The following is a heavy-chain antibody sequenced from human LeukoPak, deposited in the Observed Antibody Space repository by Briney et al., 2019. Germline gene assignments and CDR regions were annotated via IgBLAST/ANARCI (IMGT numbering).Heavy chain of an antibody. D-gene: IGHD6-13*01. CDR3: ARDPSSSWYGAAGYFDY. Sequence: VASVKVSCKPSGYTFTDDYVHWVRQAPGQGLGWMGWINPNSGVTNYAQKFQGRVTMTRDMSISTAYMELSRLRSDDAAVYYCARDPSSSWYGAAGYFDYWGQGTLVTVSS. CDR1: GYTFTDDY. V-gene: IGHV1-2*02. CDR2: INPNSGVT. J-gene: IGHJ4*02.